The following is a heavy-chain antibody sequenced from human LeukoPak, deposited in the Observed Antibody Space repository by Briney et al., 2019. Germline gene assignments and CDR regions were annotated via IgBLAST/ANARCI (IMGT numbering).Heavy chain of an antibody. CDR2: ISSSSSYI. Sequence: GGSMRLSCAASGFTFSSYSMNWVRQAPGKGLEWVSSISSSSSYIYYADSVKGRFTISRDNAKNSLYLQMNSLRAEDTAVYYCARDSVLGSSWYMATYMDVWGKGTTVTVSS. J-gene: IGHJ6*03. V-gene: IGHV3-21*01. CDR1: GFTFSSYS. CDR3: ARDSVLGSSWYMATYMDV. D-gene: IGHD6-13*01.